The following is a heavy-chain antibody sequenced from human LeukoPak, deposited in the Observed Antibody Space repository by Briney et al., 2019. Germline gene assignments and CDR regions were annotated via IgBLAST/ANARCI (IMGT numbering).Heavy chain of an antibody. V-gene: IGHV3-11*01. CDR2: ISSSGSTI. J-gene: IGHJ6*03. Sequence: GGSLRLSCAASGFTFSDYYMSWIRQAPGRGLEWVSYISSSGSTIYYADSVKGRFTISRDNAKNSLYLQMNSLRAEDTAVYYCARVGAVVNDYYYYYMDVWGKGTTVTVSS. CDR1: GFTFSDYY. CDR3: ARVGAVVNDYYYYYMDV. D-gene: IGHD4-23*01.